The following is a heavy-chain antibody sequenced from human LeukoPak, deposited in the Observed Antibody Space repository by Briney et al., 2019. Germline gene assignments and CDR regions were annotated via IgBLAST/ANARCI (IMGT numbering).Heavy chain of an antibody. CDR3: ARTYGSGSPTFD. CDR1: GGSISSYY. D-gene: IGHD3-10*01. Sequence: SETLSLTCTVSGGSISSYYWSWIRQPPGKELEWIGYIYYSGSTNYNPSLKSRVTISVDTSKNQFSLKLSSVTAADTAVYYCARTYGSGSPTFDWGQGTLVTVSS. J-gene: IGHJ4*02. V-gene: IGHV4-59*01. CDR2: IYYSGST.